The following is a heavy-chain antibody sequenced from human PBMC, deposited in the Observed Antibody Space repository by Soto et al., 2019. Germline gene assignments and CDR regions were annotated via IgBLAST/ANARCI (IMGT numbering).Heavy chain of an antibody. CDR3: ARRGSSGWYFY. D-gene: IGHD6-19*01. V-gene: IGHV4-39*01. J-gene: IGHJ4*02. CDR1: GGSISGSSYY. CDR2: IYYSGST. Sequence: SETLSLTCTVPGGSISGSSYYWGWIRQPPGKGLEWIGSIYYSGSTYYNPSLKSRVTISVDTSKNQFSLKLSSVIAADTAVYYCARRGSSGWYFYWGQGTLVTVSS.